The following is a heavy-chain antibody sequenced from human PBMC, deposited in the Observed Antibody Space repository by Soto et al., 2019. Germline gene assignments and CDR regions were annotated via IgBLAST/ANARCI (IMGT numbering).Heavy chain of an antibody. CDR1: GYSFTGYY. V-gene: IGHV1-2*02. J-gene: IGHJ4*02. D-gene: IGHD6-19*01. CDR2: INPNTGGI. CDR3: ARFSSGFDY. Sequence: ASVKVSCKASGYSFTGYYLHWVRQAPGQGLEWMGWINPNTGGINYAQRFQGRVTMTRDTSINTAYMELSRLTSDDTALYYCARFSSGFDYRGQGTLVTVSS.